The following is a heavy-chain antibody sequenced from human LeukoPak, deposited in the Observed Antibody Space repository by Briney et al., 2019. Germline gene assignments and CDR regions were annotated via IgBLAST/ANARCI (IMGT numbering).Heavy chain of an antibody. V-gene: IGHV4-61*02. CDR3: ATDFWSGYYRRALYDY. CDR2: IYKTGST. J-gene: IGHJ4*02. Sequence: SQTLSLTCTVSGGSINSGSYYWSWIRQPAGKGLEWIGRIYKTGSTNYNPSLKSRVTISIDTSKNQFSLRLTSVTAADTAVYYCATDFWSGYYRRALYDYWGQGTQVTVSS. CDR1: GGSINSGSYY. D-gene: IGHD3-3*01.